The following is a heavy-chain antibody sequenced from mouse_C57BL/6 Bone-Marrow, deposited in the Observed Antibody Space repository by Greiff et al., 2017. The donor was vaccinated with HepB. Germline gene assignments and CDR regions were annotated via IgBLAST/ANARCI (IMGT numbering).Heavy chain of an antibody. D-gene: IGHD2-5*01. CDR1: GFTFSSYA. CDR2: ISDGGSYT. V-gene: IGHV5-4*01. CDR3: ARGEPAIVTTWYFDV. J-gene: IGHJ1*01. Sequence: EVQGVESGGGLVKPGGSLKLSCAASGFTFSSYAMSWVRQTPEKRLEWVATISDGGSYTNYPDNVKGRFTISRDNAKTNLYLQMSHLKSEDTAMYYCARGEPAIVTTWYFDVWGSGTAVTVSA.